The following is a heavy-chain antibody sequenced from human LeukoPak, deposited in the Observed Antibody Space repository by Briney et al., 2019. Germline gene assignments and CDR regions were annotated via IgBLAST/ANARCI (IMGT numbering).Heavy chain of an antibody. D-gene: IGHD7-27*01. J-gene: IGHJ4*02. CDR2: IYYSGST. Sequence: SETLSLTCTVSGGSISSSSYYWGWIRQPPGKGLEWIGSIYYSGSTYYNPSLKSRVTISVDTSKNQFSLKLSSVTAADTAVYYCARARELGTVDYWGQGTLVTVSS. CDR1: GGSISSSSYY. V-gene: IGHV4-39*07. CDR3: ARARELGTVDY.